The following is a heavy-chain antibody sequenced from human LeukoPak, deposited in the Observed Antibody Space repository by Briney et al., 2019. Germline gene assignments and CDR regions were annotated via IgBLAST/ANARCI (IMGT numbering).Heavy chain of an antibody. CDR1: GFTFSNYA. D-gene: IGHD4-11*01. Sequence: PGGSLRLSCAASGFTFSNYAMRWVRQLPGKGLEWVSSITGRGDATYYADSVQGRFTISRDNSKNTLYLQMNSLRADDTGIYYCADSNYLYPVDYWGRGTLVTVSS. J-gene: IGHJ4*02. CDR2: ITGRGDAT. CDR3: ADSNYLYPVDY. V-gene: IGHV3-23*01.